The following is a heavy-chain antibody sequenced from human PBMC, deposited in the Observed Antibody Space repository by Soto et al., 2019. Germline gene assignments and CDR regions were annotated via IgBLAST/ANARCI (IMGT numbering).Heavy chain of an antibody. J-gene: IGHJ4*02. CDR2: IKSKTDGGTT. D-gene: IGHD2-21*02. CDR3: TTDPAYCGGDCYSAGFY. CDR1: GFTFINAW. V-gene: IGHV3-15*07. Sequence: GGSLRLSCAASGFTFINAWINWVRQAPGKGLEWVGHIKSKTDGGTTDYAAPVKGRFTISRDDSKNTLYLQMNVLRTEDTAVYYCTTDPAYCGGDCYSAGFYWGQGTLVTVSS.